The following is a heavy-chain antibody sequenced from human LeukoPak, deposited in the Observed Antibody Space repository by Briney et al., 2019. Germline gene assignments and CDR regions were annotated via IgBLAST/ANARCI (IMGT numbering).Heavy chain of an antibody. CDR3: AKKAQAAGTGFDY. Sequence: SGGSLRLSCAASGFTFSSYAMSWVRQAPGRGLEWVSAISGSGGSTYYADSVKGRFTISRDNSKNTLYLQMNSLRAEDTAVYYCAKKAQAAGTGFDYWGQGTLVTVSS. CDR1: GFTFSSYA. CDR2: ISGSGGST. D-gene: IGHD6-13*01. J-gene: IGHJ4*02. V-gene: IGHV3-23*01.